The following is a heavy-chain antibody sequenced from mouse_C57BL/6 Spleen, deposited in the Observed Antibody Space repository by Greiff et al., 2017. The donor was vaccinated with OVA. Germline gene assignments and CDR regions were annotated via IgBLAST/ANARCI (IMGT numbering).Heavy chain of an antibody. V-gene: IGHV1-80*01. D-gene: IGHD2-3*01. J-gene: IGHJ3*01. CDR2: IYPGDGDT. CDR1: GYAFSSYW. CDR3: ARWGYYEGVWFAD. Sequence: QVQLQQSGAELVKPGASVKISCKASGYAFSSYWMNWVKQRPGKGLEWIGQIYPGDGDTNYNGKFKGKATLTADKSSSTAYMQLSSLTSEDSAVYFCARWGYYEGVWFADWGQGTLVTVSA.